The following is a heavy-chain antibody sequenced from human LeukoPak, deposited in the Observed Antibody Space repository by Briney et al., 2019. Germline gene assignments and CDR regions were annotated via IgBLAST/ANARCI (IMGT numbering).Heavy chain of an antibody. D-gene: IGHD3-22*01. CDR3: ASDLSYDSSGAYYYYGMDV. CDR2: ISAYNGNT. CDR1: GYTFTSYG. V-gene: IGHV1-18*01. Sequence: WASVKVSCKASGYTFTSYGISWVRQAPGQGLEWMGWISAYNGNTNYAQKLQGRVTMTTDTSTSTAYMELRSLRSDDTAVYYCASDLSYDSSGAYYYYGMDVWGQGTTVTVSS. J-gene: IGHJ6*02.